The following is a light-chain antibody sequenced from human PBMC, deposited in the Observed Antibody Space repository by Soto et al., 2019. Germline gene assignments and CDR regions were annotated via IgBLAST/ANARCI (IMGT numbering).Light chain of an antibody. CDR1: QSVSSY. Sequence: EVVLTQSPATLSLSPGGSATLSCRASQSVSSYLAWYQQRPGQALRLLIYDVSKRATGIPARFSGSGSGTDFTLTISSLEPEDFAIYFCHQRSNWPLTFCGGTKLEIK. CDR3: HQRSNWPLT. J-gene: IGKJ4*01. CDR2: DVS. V-gene: IGKV3-11*01.